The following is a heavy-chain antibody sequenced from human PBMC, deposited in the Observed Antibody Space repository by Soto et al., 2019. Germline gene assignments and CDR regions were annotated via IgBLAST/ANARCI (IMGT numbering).Heavy chain of an antibody. D-gene: IGHD2-15*01. Sequence: GGSLRLSCTASGFSFRTYSMNWVRQAPGKGLEWVSSINSFSNFRYYADSVKGRFTISRDNAKNSLYLQMNSLRVEDTAVYYCARDKDVVVVAATFWFEPWGQGTLVTVSS. CDR3: ARDKDVVVVAATFWFEP. CDR2: INSFSNFR. J-gene: IGHJ5*02. V-gene: IGHV3-21*06. CDR1: GFSFRTYS.